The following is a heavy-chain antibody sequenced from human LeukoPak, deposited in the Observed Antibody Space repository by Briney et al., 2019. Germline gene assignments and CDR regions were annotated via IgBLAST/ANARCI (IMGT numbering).Heavy chain of an antibody. CDR2: IHYTGYT. V-gene: IGHV4-59*08. CDR1: GGAISGHY. J-gene: IGHJ4*02. D-gene: IGHD2-15*01. CDR3: ARLPGGGSHPPLYH. Sequence: PSETLSLTCTVSGGAISGHYWSWVRQPPGKGLECFGYIHYTGYTNYNPSLKSRVTMSVDTSNNQFSLRLTSVTAADTAIYYCARLPGGGSHPPLYHWGQGTLVTVSS.